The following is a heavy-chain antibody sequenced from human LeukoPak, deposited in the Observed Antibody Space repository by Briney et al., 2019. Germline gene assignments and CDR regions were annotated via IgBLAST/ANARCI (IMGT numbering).Heavy chain of an antibody. V-gene: IGHV1-18*01. Sequence: ASVKVSCKASGYTFTNYGITWVRQAPGQGLEWMGWISAYNGNTNYAQKLQGRVTITTDTSTSTTYMELRSLRSDDTAVYYCAKSTQQWLSTSDCWGQGTLVTVSS. D-gene: IGHD6-19*01. CDR3: AKSTQQWLSTSDC. CDR1: GYTFTNYG. J-gene: IGHJ4*02. CDR2: ISAYNGNT.